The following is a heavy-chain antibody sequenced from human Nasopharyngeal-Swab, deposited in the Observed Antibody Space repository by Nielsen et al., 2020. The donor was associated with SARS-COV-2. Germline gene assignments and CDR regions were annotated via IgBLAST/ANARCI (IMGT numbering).Heavy chain of an antibody. CDR2: IFPDDSDT. D-gene: IGHD3-10*01. J-gene: IGHJ4*02. V-gene: IGHV5-51*01. CDR1: GYSFTSYW. CDR3: ARTEYGSGTNFDY. Sequence: GESLKISCKGSGYSFTSYWIGWVRQMPGKGLEWMGIIFPDDSDTRYSPSFQGQVTISVDESISTAYLQWSSLKASDTAMYYCARTEYGSGTNFDYWGQGTLVTVSS.